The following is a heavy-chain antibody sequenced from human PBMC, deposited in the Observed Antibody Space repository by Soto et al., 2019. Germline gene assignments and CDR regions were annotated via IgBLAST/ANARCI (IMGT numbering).Heavy chain of an antibody. V-gene: IGHV3-30*03. J-gene: IGHJ4*02. CDR2: ISYDGSNK. Sequence: PGGSLRLSCAASGFTFSSYGMHWVRQAPGKGLEWVAVISYDGSNKYYADSVKGRFTISRDNSKNTLYLQMNSLRAEDTAVYYCVRSYDSSGYYALVDWGQGTLVTVSS. CDR1: GFTFSSYG. CDR3: VRSYDSSGYYALVD. D-gene: IGHD3-22*01.